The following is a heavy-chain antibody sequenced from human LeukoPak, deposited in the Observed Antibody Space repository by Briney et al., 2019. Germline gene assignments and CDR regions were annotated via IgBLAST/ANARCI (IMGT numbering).Heavy chain of an antibody. V-gene: IGHV3-21*01. D-gene: IGHD3-3*01. CDR3: ASIWSGSLDY. CDR2: ITTSSQV. J-gene: IGHJ4*02. CDR1: GLTFTRYS. Sequence: TGGSLRLSCAASGLTFTRYSMNWVRQAPGKGLEWVSSITTSSQVYYADSIKGRFSISRDNAKNSLYLQMNGLRAEDTAVYYCASIWSGSLDYWGQGTLVTVSS.